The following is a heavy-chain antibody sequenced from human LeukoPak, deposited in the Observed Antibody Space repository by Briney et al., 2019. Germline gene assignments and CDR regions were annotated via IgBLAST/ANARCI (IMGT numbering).Heavy chain of an antibody. CDR1: GGSFSRYH. Sequence: SETLSLTCAVYGGSFSRYHWSWIRQPRGKGLEWIGELNHSGSTNYNPSLKSRVTISVDMSKNQFSLKVTSVADGDPAVYYRSSRYHPPAAMAASSIWFDPWGEGTLVTVSS. CDR3: SSRYHPPAAMAASSIWFDP. V-gene: IGHV4-34*01. CDR2: LNHSGST. D-gene: IGHD2-2*01. J-gene: IGHJ5*02.